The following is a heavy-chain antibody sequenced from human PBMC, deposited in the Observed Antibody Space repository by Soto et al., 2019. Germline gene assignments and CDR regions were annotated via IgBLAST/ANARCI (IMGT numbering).Heavy chain of an antibody. V-gene: IGHV1-8*02. J-gene: IGHJ4*02. CDR3: AGGNFRY. Sequence: ASVKVSCKASGYNFNTFDIYWVRQATGHGLEWMGWMNPNSGSTGYAQELRGRATMTRNTSNTTAYMELTSLTSDDTGVYYCAGGNFRYWGQGTLVTVSS. CDR2: MNPNSGST. CDR1: GYNFNTFD.